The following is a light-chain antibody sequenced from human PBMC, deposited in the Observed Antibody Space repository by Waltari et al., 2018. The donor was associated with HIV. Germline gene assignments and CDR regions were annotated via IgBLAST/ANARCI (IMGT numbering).Light chain of an antibody. Sequence: QSALTQPASVSGSPGQSISISCTGTSSDVGNYNLVSWYQQHHGKAPKLVLYEGTNRPSGVSNRFSGSKSGNTASLTISGLQAEDEAHYFCCSCANSRTLGFGGGTKVTVL. CDR1: SSDVGNYNL. J-gene: IGLJ2*01. CDR3: CSCANSRTLG. V-gene: IGLV2-23*01. CDR2: EGT.